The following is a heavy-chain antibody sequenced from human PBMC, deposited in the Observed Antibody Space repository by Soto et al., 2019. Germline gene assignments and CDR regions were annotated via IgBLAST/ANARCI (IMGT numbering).Heavy chain of an antibody. Sequence: QSGGSLRLSCAASGFTFSSHGMHWVRQAPGKGLEWVAVIWYDGSEKYYGDSVKGRFTISRDNSKNTLYLQMNSLRAEDTAVYYCARWGNWKVADYWGQGTLVTGSS. J-gene: IGHJ4*02. CDR2: IWYDGSEK. CDR3: ARWGNWKVADY. V-gene: IGHV3-33*01. CDR1: GFTFSSHG. D-gene: IGHD1-1*01.